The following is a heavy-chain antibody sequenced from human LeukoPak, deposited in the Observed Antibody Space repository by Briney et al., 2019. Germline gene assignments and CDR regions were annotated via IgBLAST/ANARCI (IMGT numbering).Heavy chain of an antibody. Sequence: SETLSLTCTVSGGSISSSSYYWGWIRQPPGKGLEWIGSIYYSGSTYYNPSLKSRVTISVDTSKNQFSLKLNSVTAADTAVYYCARDFLQGTRGNTGGSFDYWGQGTLVTVSS. CDR3: ARDFLQGTRGNTGGSFDY. V-gene: IGHV4-39*07. D-gene: IGHD3-16*01. CDR2: IYYSGST. J-gene: IGHJ4*02. CDR1: GGSISSSSYY.